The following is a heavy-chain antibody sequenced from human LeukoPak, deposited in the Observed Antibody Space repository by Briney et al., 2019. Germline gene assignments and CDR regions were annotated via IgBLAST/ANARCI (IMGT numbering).Heavy chain of an antibody. Sequence: GGSLRLSCAASGFTFSSYAMSWVRQAPGKGLEWVSAISGSGGSTYYADSVKGRFTISRGNSKNTLYLQMNSLRAEDTAVYYCAKVTRIVVVVAATHFDYWGQGTLVTVSS. D-gene: IGHD2-15*01. CDR3: AKVTRIVVVVAATHFDY. CDR1: GFTFSSYA. J-gene: IGHJ4*02. V-gene: IGHV3-23*01. CDR2: ISGSGGST.